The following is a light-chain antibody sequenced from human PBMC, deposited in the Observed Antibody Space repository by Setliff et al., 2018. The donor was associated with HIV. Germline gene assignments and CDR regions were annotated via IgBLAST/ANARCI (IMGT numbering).Light chain of an antibody. V-gene: IGLV1-44*01. J-gene: IGLJ3*02. CDR1: HSNIGTNT. CDR3: VSWDDSPV. CDR2: SDH. Sequence: QSVLTQPPSASGTPGQRVTISCSGSHSNIGTNTVTWYQQLPGTAPKLLIYSDHQQPSGVPDRFSASKSGTSASLAISGLQSEDEADYYCVSWDDSPVFGGGTKVTVL.